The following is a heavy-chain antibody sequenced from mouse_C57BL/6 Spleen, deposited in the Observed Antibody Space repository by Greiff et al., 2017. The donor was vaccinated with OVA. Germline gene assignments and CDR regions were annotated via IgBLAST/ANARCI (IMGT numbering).Heavy chain of an antibody. V-gene: IGHV1-61*01. Sequence: QVQLQQPGAELVRPGSSVKLSCKASGYTFTSYWMDWVKQRPGQGLEWIGNIYPSDSETHYNQKFKDKATLTVDKSSSTAYMQLSSLTSEDSAVYYCARRGYSNYEDWGHGTTLTVSS. J-gene: IGHJ2*01. CDR1: GYTFTSYW. D-gene: IGHD2-5*01. CDR2: IYPSDSET. CDR3: ARRGYSNYED.